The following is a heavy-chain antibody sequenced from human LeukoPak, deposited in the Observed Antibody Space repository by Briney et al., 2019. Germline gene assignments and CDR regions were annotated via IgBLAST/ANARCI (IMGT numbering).Heavy chain of an antibody. CDR3: AKDPRLSSSWYFSY. CDR1: GFTFSSYG. CDR2: IRYDGSNK. Sequence: GGSLRPSCAASGFTFSSYGMHWVRQAPGKGLEWVAFIRYDGSNKYYADSVKGRFTISRDNSKNTLYLQMNSLRAEDTAVYYCAKDPRLSSSWYFSYWGQGTLVTVSS. V-gene: IGHV3-30*02. J-gene: IGHJ4*02. D-gene: IGHD6-13*01.